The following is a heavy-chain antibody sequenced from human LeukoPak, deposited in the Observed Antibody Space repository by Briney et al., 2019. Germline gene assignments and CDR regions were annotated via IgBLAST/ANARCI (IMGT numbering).Heavy chain of an antibody. D-gene: IGHD3-10*02. CDR2: ISSSGSTI. CDR3: AELGITMVGGV. Sequence: GGSLRLSCAASGFTFSSYEMNWVRQAPGRGLEWVSYISSSGSTIYYADSVKGRFTISRDNAKNSLYLQMNSLRAEDTAVYYCAELGITMVGGVWGKGTTVTISS. CDR1: GFTFSSYE. J-gene: IGHJ6*04. V-gene: IGHV3-48*03.